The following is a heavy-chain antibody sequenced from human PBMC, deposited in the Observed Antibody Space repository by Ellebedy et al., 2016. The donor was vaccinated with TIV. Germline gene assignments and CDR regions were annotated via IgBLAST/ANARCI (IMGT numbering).Heavy chain of an antibody. D-gene: IGHD3-10*01. CDR1: GGSISSGGYS. CDR3: ASQIYYGSGSYGWFDP. CDR2: IYHSGST. Sequence: SETLSLXXAVSGGSISSGGYSWSWIRQPPGKGLEWIGYIYHSGSTYYNPSLKSRVTISVDRSKNQFSLKLSSVTAADTAVYYCASQIYYGSGSYGWFDPWGQGTLVTVSS. J-gene: IGHJ5*02. V-gene: IGHV4-30-2*01.